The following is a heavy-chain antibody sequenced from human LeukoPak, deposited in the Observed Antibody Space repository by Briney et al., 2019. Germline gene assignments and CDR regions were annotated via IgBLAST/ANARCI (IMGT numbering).Heavy chain of an antibody. CDR3: ARDHSYYFDY. CDR1: GFTFSPYT. D-gene: IGHD2-21*01. CDR2: ISSSSTSI. J-gene: IGHJ4*02. Sequence: GGPLRLSCAASGFTFSPYTMNWVRPAPGKGLEWVSSISSSSTSIYYADSLKGRFTISRDNAKNSVYLQMNSLTAEDTAVYYCARDHSYYFDYWGQGTLVTVSS. V-gene: IGHV3-21*01.